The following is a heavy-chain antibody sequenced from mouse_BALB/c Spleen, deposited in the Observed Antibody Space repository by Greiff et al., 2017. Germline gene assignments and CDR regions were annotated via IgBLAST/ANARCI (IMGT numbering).Heavy chain of an antibody. CDR3: ARRDGYYGY. J-gene: IGHJ2*01. D-gene: IGHD2-3*01. CDR1: GYTFTNYW. Sequence: QVQLQQPGAELVKPGASVKLSCKASGYTFTNYWLGWVKQRPGHGLEWIGDIYPGGGYTNYNEKFKGKATLTADTSSSTAYMQLSSLTSEDSAVYFCARRDGYYGYWGQGTTLTVSS. CDR2: IYPGGGYT. V-gene: IGHV1-63*02.